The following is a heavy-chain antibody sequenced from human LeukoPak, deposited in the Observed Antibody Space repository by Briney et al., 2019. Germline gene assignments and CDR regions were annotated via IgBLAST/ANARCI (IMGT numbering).Heavy chain of an antibody. CDR1: GGSISSGDYY. CDR2: IYYSGST. J-gene: IGHJ6*02. CDR3: ARVATVTAEYYYYGMDV. D-gene: IGHD4-17*01. V-gene: IGHV4-30-4*01. Sequence: SETLSLTCTVSGGSISSGDYYWSWIRQPPGKGLEWIGYIYYSGSTYYNPSLKSRVTISVDTSKNQFSLKLSSVTAADTAVYYCARVATVTAEYYYYGMDVWGQGTTVTVSS.